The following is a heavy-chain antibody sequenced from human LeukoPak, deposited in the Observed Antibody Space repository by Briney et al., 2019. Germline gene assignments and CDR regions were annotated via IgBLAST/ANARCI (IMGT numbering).Heavy chain of an antibody. D-gene: IGHD6-19*01. Sequence: GGSLRLSCAASGFTVSSNYMSWVRQAPGKGLEWGSVIYSGGSTYYADSVKGRFTISRDNSKNTLYLQMNSLRAEDTAVYYCAKDLRVAGDYFDYWGQGTLVTVSS. CDR2: IYSGGST. CDR1: GFTVSSNY. J-gene: IGHJ4*02. CDR3: AKDLRVAGDYFDY. V-gene: IGHV3-66*01.